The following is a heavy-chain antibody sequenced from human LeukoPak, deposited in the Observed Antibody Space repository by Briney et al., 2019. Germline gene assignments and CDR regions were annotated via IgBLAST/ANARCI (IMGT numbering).Heavy chain of an antibody. CDR2: INHSEST. D-gene: IGHD2-2*02. CDR1: GGSFSGYY. CDR3: ARGRMYCSSTSCYTGVVDY. V-gene: IGHV4-34*01. J-gene: IGHJ4*02. Sequence: PSETLSLTCAVYGGSFSGYYWSWIRQPPGKGLEWIGEINHSESTNYNPSLKSRVTISVDTSKNQFSLKLSSVTAADTAVYYCARGRMYCSSTSCYTGVVDYWGQGTLVTVSS.